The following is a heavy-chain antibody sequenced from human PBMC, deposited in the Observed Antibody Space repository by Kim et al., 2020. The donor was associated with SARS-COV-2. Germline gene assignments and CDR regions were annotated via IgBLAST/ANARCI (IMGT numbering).Heavy chain of an antibody. J-gene: IGHJ4*02. CDR1: GYTFTSYD. V-gene: IGHV1-8*01. Sequence: ASVKVSCKASGYTFTSYDINWVRQATGQGLEWMGWMNPNSGNTGYAQKFQGRVTMTRNTSISTAYMELSSLRSEDTAVYYCARGPSLWFGELYFIDYWGQGTLVTVSS. CDR3: ARGPSLWFGELYFIDY. CDR2: MNPNSGNT. D-gene: IGHD3-10*01.